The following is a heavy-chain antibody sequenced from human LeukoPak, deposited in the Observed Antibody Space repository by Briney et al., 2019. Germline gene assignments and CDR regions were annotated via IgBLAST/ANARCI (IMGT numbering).Heavy chain of an antibody. V-gene: IGHV4-59*12. D-gene: IGHD3-3*01. CDR3: ARGDYDFWSGLHYYYYMDV. CDR2: IYYSGST. Sequence: SETLSLTCTVSGGSISSYYWSWIRQPPGKGLEWSGYIYYSGSTNYNPSLKSRVTISVDTSKNQFSLKLSSVTAADTAVYYCARGDYDFWSGLHYYYYMDVWGKGTTVTVSS. J-gene: IGHJ6*03. CDR1: GGSISSYY.